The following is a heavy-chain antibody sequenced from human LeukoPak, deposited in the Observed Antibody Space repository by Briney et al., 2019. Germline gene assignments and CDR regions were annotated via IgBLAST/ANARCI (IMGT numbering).Heavy chain of an antibody. D-gene: IGHD3-9*01. J-gene: IGHJ4*02. CDR1: GGSVSRSIYY. V-gene: IGHV4-39*01. Sequence: SETLSLTCTVSGGSVSRSIYYWGWIRQPPGKGLEWIGSIYYSGSTSFNPSLKSRVTISVDTSKNQFSLKLTSVTAADTAVYYCASRNDILTGYVFDFWGQGTLVTVSS. CDR3: ASRNDILTGYVFDF. CDR2: IYYSGST.